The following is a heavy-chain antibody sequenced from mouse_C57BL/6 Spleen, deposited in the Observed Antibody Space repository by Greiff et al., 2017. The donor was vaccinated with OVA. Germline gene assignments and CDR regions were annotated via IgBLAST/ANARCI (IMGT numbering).Heavy chain of an antibody. CDR3: ARGGYDYPYYFDY. Sequence: QVLLQQPGAGFVMPGASVKLSCAASGYTFTSYGMPWVHQRPGQGLEWIAAIYPSDSYTNYNHKFKGKSTLTVDKSASTAYMQLSSLTSEDSAVYYCARGGYDYPYYFDYWGQGTTLTVSS. CDR1: GYTFTSYG. D-gene: IGHD2-4*01. J-gene: IGHJ2*01. CDR2: IYPSDSYT. V-gene: IGHV1-69*01.